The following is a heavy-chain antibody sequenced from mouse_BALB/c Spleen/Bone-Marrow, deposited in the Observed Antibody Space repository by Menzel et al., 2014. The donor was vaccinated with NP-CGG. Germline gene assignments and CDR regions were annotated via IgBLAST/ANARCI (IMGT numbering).Heavy chain of an antibody. CDR2: INPYNGDT. Sequence: VHVKQSGPELVKPGASVKISCKASGYSFTGYFMNWVKQSHGESLEWIGRINPYNGDTLYNQKFKGKATLTVDKSSSTAHMELLSLTSEDSAVYYCGSYWFAYWGQGTLVTVSA. J-gene: IGHJ3*01. CDR3: GSYWFAY. CDR1: GYSFTGYF. V-gene: IGHV1-37*01.